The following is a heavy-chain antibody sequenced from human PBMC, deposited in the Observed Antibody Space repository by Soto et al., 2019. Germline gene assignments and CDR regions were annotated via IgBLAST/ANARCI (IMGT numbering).Heavy chain of an antibody. CDR1: GYRFTSYW. CDR3: AKGRDGYNYPDAFDI. J-gene: IGHJ3*02. CDR2: IYPGDSDT. D-gene: IGHD5-12*01. V-gene: IGHV5-51*01. Sequence: GESLKISCKGSGYRFTSYWIGRVRQMPGKGLEWMGIIYPGDSDTRYSPSFQGQVTISADKSISTAYLQWSSLKASDTAMYYCAKGRDGYNYPDAFDIWGQGTMVTVSS.